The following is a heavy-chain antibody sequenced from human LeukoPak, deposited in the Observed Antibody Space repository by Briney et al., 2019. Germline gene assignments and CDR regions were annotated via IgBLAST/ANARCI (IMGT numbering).Heavy chain of an antibody. CDR3: ARGDFDASGYSVPFGY. CDR1: GGSISSYY. J-gene: IGHJ4*02. V-gene: IGHV4-59*01. D-gene: IGHD3-22*01. CDR2: IYYRGST. Sequence: SETLSLTCTVSGGSISSYYWSWVRQPPGKGLEWIGYIYYRGSTNYNPSLKSRVTISEDTSKNQFSLKLSSVTAADSAIYFCARGDFDASGYSVPFGYWGQGALVTVSS.